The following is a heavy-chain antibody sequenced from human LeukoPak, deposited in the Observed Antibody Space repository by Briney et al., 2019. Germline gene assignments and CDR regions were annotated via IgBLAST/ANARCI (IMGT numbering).Heavy chain of an antibody. CDR2: IYPSGNT. V-gene: IGHV4-4*07. J-gene: IGHJ4*02. CDR1: GGSMRSFY. D-gene: IGHD3-3*01. Sequence: SETLSLTCSVSGGSMRSFYWSWIRQPAGKGLEWIGRIYPSGNTNYDPSLKSRVTMSTDTSKTQFSLKLSSVTAADTAVYYCARDDFWSGYDYWGQGTLVTVSS. CDR3: ARDDFWSGYDY.